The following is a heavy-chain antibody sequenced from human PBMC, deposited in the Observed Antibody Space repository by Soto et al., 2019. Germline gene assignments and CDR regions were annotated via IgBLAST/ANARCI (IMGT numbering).Heavy chain of an antibody. Sequence: PGQSLKISCQGSKDSFTNSWIGWVRQLPGKGLEYMGIIYPRDCDTRYSPSFQGQVTISVDKSINTVYLQWSSLRSSDTAIYYCARRPSFLLMANWYFDFWGRGTLVTVSS. CDR3: ARRPSFLLMANWYFDF. CDR1: KDSFTNSW. CDR2: IYPRDCDT. V-gene: IGHV5-51*01. J-gene: IGHJ2*01. D-gene: IGHD2-8*01.